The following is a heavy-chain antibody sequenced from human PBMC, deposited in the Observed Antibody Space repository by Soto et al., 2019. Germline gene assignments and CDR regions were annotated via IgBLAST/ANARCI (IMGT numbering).Heavy chain of an antibody. V-gene: IGHV1-8*01. Sequence: GASVKVSCKAAAYTFTSYDINWVRQATGQDFEWMGWMNPNNGNAAYAQNFQGRVTMTRDTSKSTAFMELSSLTSEDTAVYYCAGGPRNWGVDYWGQGTLVTVSS. J-gene: IGHJ4*02. CDR1: AYTFTSYD. CDR2: MNPNNGNA. CDR3: AGGPRNWGVDY. D-gene: IGHD7-27*01.